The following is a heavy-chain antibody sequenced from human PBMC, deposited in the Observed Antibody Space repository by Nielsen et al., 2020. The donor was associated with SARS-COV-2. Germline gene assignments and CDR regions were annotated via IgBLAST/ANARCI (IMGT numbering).Heavy chain of an antibody. CDR1: GGSISSYY. Sequence: SETLSLTCTVSGGSISSYYWSWIRQPPGKGLEWIGSIYYSGSTYYNPSLKSRVTISVDTSKNQFSLKLSSVTAADTAVYYCARHAAVYYYYYYGMDVWGQGTTVTVSS. CDR3: ARHAAVYYYYYYGMDV. CDR2: IYYSGST. V-gene: IGHV4-59*05. J-gene: IGHJ6*02. D-gene: IGHD6-13*01.